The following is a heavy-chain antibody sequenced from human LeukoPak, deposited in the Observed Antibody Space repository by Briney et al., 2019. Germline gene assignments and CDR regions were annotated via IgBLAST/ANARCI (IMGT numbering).Heavy chain of an antibody. CDR2: INWNGGST. Sequence: GGSLRLSCAASGFTFDDYGMSWVRQAPGKGLEWVSGINWNGGSTGYADSVKGRFTISRDNAKNSLYLQMNSLRAEDTAVYYCVRGRTSGSSWPFDYWGQGTLVTVSS. D-gene: IGHD6-13*01. V-gene: IGHV3-20*04. CDR1: GFTFDDYG. CDR3: VRGRTSGSSWPFDY. J-gene: IGHJ4*02.